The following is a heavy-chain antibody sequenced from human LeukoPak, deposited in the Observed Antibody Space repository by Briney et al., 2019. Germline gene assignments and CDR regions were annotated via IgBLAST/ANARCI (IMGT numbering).Heavy chain of an antibody. CDR2: ISGGGGST. D-gene: IGHD3-3*01. CDR1: GFTFSSYA. CDR3: AREALRFLEWPDAFDI. J-gene: IGHJ3*02. Sequence: GGSLRLSCAASGFTFSSYAMSWVRQAPGKGLEWVSAISGGGGSTYYADSVKGRFTISRDNSKNTLYLQMNSLRAEDTAVYYCAREALRFLEWPDAFDIWGQGTMVTVSS. V-gene: IGHV3-23*01.